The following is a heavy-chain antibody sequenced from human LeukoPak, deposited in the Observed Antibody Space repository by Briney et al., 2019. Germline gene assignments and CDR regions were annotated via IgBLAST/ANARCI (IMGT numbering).Heavy chain of an antibody. CDR2: IYHSGST. J-gene: IGHJ4*02. V-gene: IGHV4-30-2*01. CDR1: GGSISSGGYS. D-gene: IGHD6-25*01. Sequence: SQTLSLTCAVSGGSISSGGYSWSWIRQPPGKGLEWIGYIYHSGSTNYNPSLKSRVTISVDTSKNQFSLNLTSVTAADTAVYYCARDKIAAAFGYWGQGTLVTVSS. CDR3: ARDKIAAAFGY.